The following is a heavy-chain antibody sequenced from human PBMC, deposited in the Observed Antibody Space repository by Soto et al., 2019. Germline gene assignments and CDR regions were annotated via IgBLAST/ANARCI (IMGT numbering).Heavy chain of an antibody. J-gene: IGHJ6*02. CDR2: IFPGDSDT. D-gene: IGHD4-4*01. V-gene: IGHV5-51*01. CDR1: GYRFISYW. CDR3: ARLSTVTYQYYYAMDF. Sequence: GESLKISCQASGYRFISYWIGWVRQMPGKGLEWMGIIFPGDSDTTYSPSFQGQVTISVDKSISTAYLQWSSLKASDTAMYYCARLSTVTYQYYYAMDFWGQRTTVTGSS.